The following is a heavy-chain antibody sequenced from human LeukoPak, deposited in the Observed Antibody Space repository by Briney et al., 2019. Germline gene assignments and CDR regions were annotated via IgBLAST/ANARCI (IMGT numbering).Heavy chain of an antibody. CDR3: AKGSSDWDARPLDY. J-gene: IGHJ4*02. CDR2: IWYDGSNK. CDR1: GFTFSSYG. D-gene: IGHD6-19*01. Sequence: PGGSLRLSCAASGFTFSSYGMHWVRQAPGKGLEWVAVIWYDGSNKYYADSVKGRFTISRDNSKNTLYLQMNSLRAEDTAVYYCAKGSSDWDARPLDYWGQGTLVTVSS. V-gene: IGHV3-33*06.